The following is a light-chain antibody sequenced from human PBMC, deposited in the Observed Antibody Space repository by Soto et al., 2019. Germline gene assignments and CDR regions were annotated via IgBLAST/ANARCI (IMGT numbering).Light chain of an antibody. CDR1: QSVSNNY. V-gene: IGKV3-20*01. Sequence: EIVLTQSPGPLSLSPGERATLSCRPSQSVSNNYLAWYQQKPGQAPRLLIYGASNRPTGIPDRFSGSGSGTDFTLTISRLEPEDFAVYYCQQYGSSGTFGQGTKVDIK. CDR2: GAS. CDR3: QQYGSSGT. J-gene: IGKJ1*01.